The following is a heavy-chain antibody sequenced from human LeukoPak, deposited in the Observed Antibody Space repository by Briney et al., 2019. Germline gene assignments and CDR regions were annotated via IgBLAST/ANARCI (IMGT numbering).Heavy chain of an antibody. J-gene: IGHJ4*02. V-gene: IGHV4-31*03. Sequence: SQTLSLTCTVSGGSISSGGYYWSWIRQHPGKGLEWIGYIYYSGSTYYNPSLKSRVTISVGTSKNQFSLKLSSVTAADTAVYYCATPALGYCSSTSCYRYWGQGTLVTVSS. D-gene: IGHD2-2*02. CDR1: GGSISSGGYY. CDR3: ATPALGYCSSTSCYRY. CDR2: IYYSGST.